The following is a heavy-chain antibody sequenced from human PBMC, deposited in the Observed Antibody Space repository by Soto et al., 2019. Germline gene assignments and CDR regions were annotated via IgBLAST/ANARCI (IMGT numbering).Heavy chain of an antibody. J-gene: IGHJ4*02. Sequence: SETLSLTCTVSGGSISSGGYYWSWIRQHPGKGLEWIGYIYYSGSTYYNPSLKSRVTISVDTSKNQFSLKLSSVTAADTAVYYCASHTNYGSGSYGLNWGQGTLVTVSS. CDR1: GGSISSGGYY. CDR2: IYYSGST. D-gene: IGHD3-10*01. V-gene: IGHV4-31*03. CDR3: ASHTNYGSGSYGLN.